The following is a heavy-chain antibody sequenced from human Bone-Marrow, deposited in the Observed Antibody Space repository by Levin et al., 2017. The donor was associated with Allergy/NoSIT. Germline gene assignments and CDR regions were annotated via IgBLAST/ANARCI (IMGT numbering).Heavy chain of an antibody. CDR3: AREEICSSTSCFYFDY. Sequence: SVKVSCKSSEITFNSYTVNWVRQAPGQGLEWMGRINPMLGVTGYAQKYQDRVTITADTSTNTVYMEVYSLRAEDTAVYYCAREEICSSTSCFYFDYWGQGTLVTVSS. CDR1: EITFNSYT. D-gene: IGHD2-2*01. J-gene: IGHJ4*02. CDR2: INPMLGVT. V-gene: IGHV1-69*04.